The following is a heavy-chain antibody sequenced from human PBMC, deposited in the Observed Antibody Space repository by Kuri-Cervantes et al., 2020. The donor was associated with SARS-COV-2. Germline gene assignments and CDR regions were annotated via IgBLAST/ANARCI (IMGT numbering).Heavy chain of an antibody. J-gene: IGHJ4*02. CDR3: TGAGYDNSGYYYSFDF. D-gene: IGHD3-22*01. Sequence: LRLSCTVSGGSISSGSYYWSWIRQPAGKGLEWIGRIYTSGSTNYSPSLKSRVTMSVDTSKNQLSLKLTSVTAADTAVYYCTGAGYDNSGYYYSFDFWGQGTLVTVSS. CDR2: IYTSGST. CDR1: GGSISSGSYY. V-gene: IGHV4-61*02.